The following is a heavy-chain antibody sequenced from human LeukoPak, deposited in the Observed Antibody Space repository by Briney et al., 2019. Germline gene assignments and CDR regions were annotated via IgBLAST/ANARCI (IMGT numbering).Heavy chain of an antibody. CDR3: ARAVELPGRGWSKMFDY. Sequence: SESLSLTCTVSGASVGTYYCSWIRQPPGEGMEWIGYIYFGGSTNYNPSLKSRVTISPDTPKNQFSLKLSSVTAADTAVYYCARAVELPGRGWSKMFDYWGQGTLVTVSS. CDR2: IYFGGST. V-gene: IGHV4-59*02. CDR1: GASVGTYY. J-gene: IGHJ4*02. D-gene: IGHD6-19*01.